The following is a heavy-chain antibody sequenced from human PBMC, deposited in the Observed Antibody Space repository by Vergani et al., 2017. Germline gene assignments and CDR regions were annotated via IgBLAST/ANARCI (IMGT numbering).Heavy chain of an antibody. CDR3: VRDSSPVPYGQCDY. CDR2: IRYDGDFR. D-gene: IGHD6-19*01. Sequence: QVHLVESGGGVVQPGGSLRLSCAASGFTFSSYVMHWVRQGPGKGLEWVAFIRYDGDFRYYADSVRGRFTISRDNSENTLYLQMNSLIPEDTGVYYCVRDSSPVPYGQCDYWGQGTLVTVSS. CDR1: GFTFSSYV. J-gene: IGHJ4*02. V-gene: IGHV3-30*02.